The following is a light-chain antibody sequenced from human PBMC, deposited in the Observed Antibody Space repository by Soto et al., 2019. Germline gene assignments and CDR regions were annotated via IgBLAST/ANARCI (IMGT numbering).Light chain of an antibody. V-gene: IGLV2-23*02. CDR3: SSYARNTLEL. Sequence: QSALTQPASVSGSPGQSITISCSGTSNDVGSYSLVSWYQQHPGKVPKLIIYEVSKRPFGVSHRVSGSKSGYTASLTISGLQPEDEADYYCSSYARNTLELFGGGTKLTVL. CDR1: SNDVGSYSL. CDR2: EVS. J-gene: IGLJ2*01.